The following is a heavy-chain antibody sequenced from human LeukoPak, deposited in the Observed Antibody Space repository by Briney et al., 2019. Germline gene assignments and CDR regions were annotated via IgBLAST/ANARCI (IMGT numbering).Heavy chain of an antibody. CDR2: IRYDGSNK. J-gene: IGHJ5*02. V-gene: IGHV3-30*02. CDR3: LQYDSGST. CDR1: GFTFSSYG. Sequence: GGSLRLFCAASGFTFSSYGMHWVRQAPGKGLEWVAFIRYDGSNKYYADSVKGRFTISRDNSKNTLYLQMNSLRAEDTAVYYCLQYDSGSTWGQGALVIVSS. D-gene: IGHD3-10*01.